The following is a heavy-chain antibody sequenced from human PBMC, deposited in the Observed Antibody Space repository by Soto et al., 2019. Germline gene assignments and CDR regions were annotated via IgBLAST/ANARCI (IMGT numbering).Heavy chain of an antibody. CDR1: GGSISSGGYY. CDR2: IYYSGST. CDR3: ARGRSTLSPLDY. J-gene: IGHJ4*02. V-gene: IGHV4-31*03. Sequence: SETLSLTCTVSGGSISSGGYYWSWIRQHPGKGLEWIGYIYYSGSTYYNPSLKSRVTISVDTSKNQFSLKLSSVTAADTAVYYCARGRSTLSPLDYWGQGTLVTVSS. D-gene: IGHD6-13*01.